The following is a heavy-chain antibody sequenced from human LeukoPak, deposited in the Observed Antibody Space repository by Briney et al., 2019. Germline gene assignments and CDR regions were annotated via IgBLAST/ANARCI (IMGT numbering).Heavy chain of an antibody. Sequence: GGSLRLSCAASGFTFSSYWMSWVRQAPGKGLEWVANIKQDRSEKYYVDSVKGRFTISRDNAKNSLYLQMNSLRAEDTAVYYCARDRGYYDFWSGPVDCMDVWGKGTTVTVSS. CDR2: IKQDRSEK. D-gene: IGHD3-3*01. J-gene: IGHJ6*03. CDR3: ARDRGYYDFWSGPVDCMDV. V-gene: IGHV3-7*01. CDR1: GFTFSSYW.